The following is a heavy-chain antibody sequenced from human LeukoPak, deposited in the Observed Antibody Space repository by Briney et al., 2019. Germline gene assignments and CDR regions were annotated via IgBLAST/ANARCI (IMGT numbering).Heavy chain of an antibody. J-gene: IGHJ4*02. D-gene: IGHD2-2*01. CDR2: IIPIFGTA. CDR1: GGTFSSYA. Sequence: SVKVSCKASGGTFSSYAISWVRQAPGQGLEWMGGIIPIFGTANYAQKFQGRVTITADKSTGTAYMELSSLRSEDTAVYYCVRDLVSDIVVVPAAMPNYWGQGTLVTVSS. V-gene: IGHV1-69*06. CDR3: VRDLVSDIVVVPAAMPNY.